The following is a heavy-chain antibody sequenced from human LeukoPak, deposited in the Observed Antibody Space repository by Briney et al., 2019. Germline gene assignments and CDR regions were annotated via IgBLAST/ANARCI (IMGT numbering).Heavy chain of an antibody. CDR3: ARDSVASGWFDP. V-gene: IGHV1-69*04. Sequence: SVKVSCKASGGTFSSYAISWVRQAPGRGLEWMGRIIPILGIANYAQKFQGRVTITADKSTSTAYMELSSLRSEDTAVYYCARDSVASGWFDPWGQGTLVTVSS. CDR2: IIPILGIA. J-gene: IGHJ5*02. D-gene: IGHD2-21*01. CDR1: GGTFSSYA.